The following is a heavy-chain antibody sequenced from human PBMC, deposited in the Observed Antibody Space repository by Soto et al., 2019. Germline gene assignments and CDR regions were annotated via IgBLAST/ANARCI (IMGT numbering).Heavy chain of an antibody. D-gene: IGHD2-15*01. CDR2: IKSKTDGGTT. CDR3: TTDVEAAMWELFDY. Sequence: GGSLRLSCAASGFTFSNAWMSWVRQAPGKGLEWVGRIKSKTDGGTTDYAAPVKGRFTISRDDSKNTLYLQMNSLKTEDTAVYYCTTDVEAAMWELFDYWGQGTLVTVSS. V-gene: IGHV3-15*01. CDR1: GFTFSNAW. J-gene: IGHJ4*02.